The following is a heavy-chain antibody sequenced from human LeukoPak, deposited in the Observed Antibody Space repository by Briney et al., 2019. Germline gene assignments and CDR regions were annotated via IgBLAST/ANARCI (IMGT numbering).Heavy chain of an antibody. V-gene: IGHV3-23*01. J-gene: IGHJ4*02. CDR2: ISGSGGST. Sequence: GGSLRLSCAASGFTLSSYAMSWVRQAPGKGLEWVSAISGSGGSTYYADSVKGRFTISRDNSKNTLYLQMNSLRAEDTAVYYCAKDPLLGTVTASDYWGQGTLVTVSS. CDR1: GFTLSSYA. CDR3: AKDPLLGTVTASDY. D-gene: IGHD4-17*01.